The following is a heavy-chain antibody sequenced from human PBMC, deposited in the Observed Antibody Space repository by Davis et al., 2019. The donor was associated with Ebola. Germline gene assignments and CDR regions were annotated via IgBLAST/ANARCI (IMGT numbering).Heavy chain of an antibody. V-gene: IGHV3-7*01. Sequence: GESLKISCAASGFTFSRYWMSWVRQAPGKGLEWVANIKQDGSEKYYVNSVKGRFTISRDNAKNSLYLQMNSLRAEDTAVYYCARHIVVVIASYYYGMNVWGQGTTVTVSS. J-gene: IGHJ6*02. CDR3: ARHIVVVIASYYYGMNV. CDR2: IKQDGSEK. D-gene: IGHD2-21*01. CDR1: GFTFSRYW.